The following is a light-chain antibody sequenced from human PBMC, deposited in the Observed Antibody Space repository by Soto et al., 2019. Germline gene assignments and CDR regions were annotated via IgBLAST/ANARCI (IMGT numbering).Light chain of an antibody. CDR2: EVS. Sequence: QSALTQPPSASGSPGQSVTMSCTGTSSDVGGYKYVSWYQQHPGKAPKLMIYEVSQRPSGVPDRFSGSKSGNMASLTVSGLQAEDEANYYCSSYAGTNNLVVFGGGTKVTVL. J-gene: IGLJ3*02. CDR1: SSDVGGYKY. CDR3: SSYAGTNNLVV. V-gene: IGLV2-8*01.